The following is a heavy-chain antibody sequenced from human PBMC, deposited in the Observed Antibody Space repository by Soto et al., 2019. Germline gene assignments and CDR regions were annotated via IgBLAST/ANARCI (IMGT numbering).Heavy chain of an antibody. CDR1: GYTFTSYD. D-gene: IGHD3-10*01. V-gene: IGHV1-8*01. CDR3: ARGRRGFYYGSGSYYKGDFDY. J-gene: IGHJ4*02. CDR2: MNPNSVNT. Sequence: QVQLVQSGAEVKKPGASVKVSCKASGYTFTSYDINWVRQATGQGLEWMGWMNPNSVNTGYAQKFQGRVTMTRNTSISTAYMELSSLRSEDTAVYYCARGRRGFYYGSGSYYKGDFDYWGQGTLVTVSS.